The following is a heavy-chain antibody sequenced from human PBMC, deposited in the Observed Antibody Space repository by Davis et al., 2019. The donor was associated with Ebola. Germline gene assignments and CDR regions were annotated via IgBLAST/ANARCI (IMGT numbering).Heavy chain of an antibody. CDR2: INHSGST. CDR1: GGSFSGYY. J-gene: IGHJ6*02. D-gene: IGHD3-10*01. V-gene: IGHV4-34*01. CDR3: AREKYYYGSGSRRSYYYYYGMDV. Sequence: MPSETLSLTCAVYGGSFSGYYWSWIRQPPGKGLEWIGEINHSGSTNYNPSLKSRVTISVDTSKNQFSLKLSSVTAADTAVYYCAREKYYYGSGSRRSYYYYYGMDVWGQGTTVTVSS.